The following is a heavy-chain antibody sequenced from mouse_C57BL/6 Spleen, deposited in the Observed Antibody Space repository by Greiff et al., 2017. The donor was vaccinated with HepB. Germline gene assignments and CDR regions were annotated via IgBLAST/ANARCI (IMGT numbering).Heavy chain of an antibody. D-gene: IGHD2-4*01. J-gene: IGHJ4*01. Sequence: VQGVESGPGLVQPSQRLSITCTVSGFSLTSYGVHWVRQSPGKGLEWLGVIWSGGSTDYNAAFISRLSISKDNSKSQVFFKMNSLQADDTAIYYCARRGDYVPYYYAMDYWGQGTSVTVSS. V-gene: IGHV2-2*01. CDR2: IWSGGST. CDR1: GFSLTSYG. CDR3: ARRGDYVPYYYAMDY.